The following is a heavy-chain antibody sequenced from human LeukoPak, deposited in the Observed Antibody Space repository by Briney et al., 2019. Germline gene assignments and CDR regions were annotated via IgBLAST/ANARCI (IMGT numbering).Heavy chain of an antibody. D-gene: IGHD6-19*01. J-gene: IGHJ4*02. CDR3: ARQWLVNYFDY. Sequence: DSVKGRFTISRDNAKNSLYLQMNSLRAEDTAVYYCARQWLVNYFDYWGQGTQVTVSS. V-gene: IGHV3-7*01.